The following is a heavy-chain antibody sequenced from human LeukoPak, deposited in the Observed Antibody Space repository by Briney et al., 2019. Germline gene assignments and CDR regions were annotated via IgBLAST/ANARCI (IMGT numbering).Heavy chain of an antibody. D-gene: IGHD3-22*01. J-gene: IGHJ5*02. Sequence: SVKVSCKASGGTFSSYAISWVRQAPGQGLEWMGGIIPILGTANYAQKFQGRVTITTDESTSTAYMELSSLRSEDTAVYYCARRPDSSGYYLDWFDPWGQGTLVTVSS. CDR2: IIPILGTA. CDR1: GGTFSSYA. V-gene: IGHV1-69*05. CDR3: ARRPDSSGYYLDWFDP.